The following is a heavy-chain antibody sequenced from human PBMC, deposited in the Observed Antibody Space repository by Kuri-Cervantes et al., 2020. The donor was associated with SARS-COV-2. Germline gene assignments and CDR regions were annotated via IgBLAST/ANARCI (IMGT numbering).Heavy chain of an antibody. CDR1: GFTFSGSA. J-gene: IGHJ6*02. V-gene: IGHV3-73*01. Sequence: GGSLRLPCAASGFTFSGSAMHWVRQASGKGLEWVGRIRSKANSYATAYAASVKGRFTISRDDSKNTAYLQMNSLKTEDTAVYYCSRSTVTSPPYGMDVWGQGTTATVSS. CDR3: SRSTVTSPPYGMDV. D-gene: IGHD4-17*01. CDR2: IRSKANSYAT.